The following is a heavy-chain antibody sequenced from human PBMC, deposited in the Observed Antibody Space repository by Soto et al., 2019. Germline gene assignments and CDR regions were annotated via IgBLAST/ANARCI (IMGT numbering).Heavy chain of an antibody. CDR2: ISAYNGNT. CDR1: GYTFTSYG. V-gene: IGHV1-18*04. D-gene: IGHD5-12*01. Sequence: RASVKVSCKASGYTFTSYGISWVRQAPGQGLEWMGWISAYNGNTNYARKLQGRVTMTTDTSTSTAYMELRSLRSDDTAVYYCAREVMATDDFDYWGQGTLVTVSS. CDR3: AREVMATDDFDY. J-gene: IGHJ4*02.